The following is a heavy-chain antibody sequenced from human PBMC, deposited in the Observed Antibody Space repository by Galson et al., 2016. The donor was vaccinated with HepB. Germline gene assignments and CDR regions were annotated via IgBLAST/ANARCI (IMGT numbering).Heavy chain of an antibody. Sequence: SVKVSCKASGYTFSTYGISWVRQAPGQGLEWLGWINAANGNTKYSQKFQDRVTFTRDTSASTAYMALSSLRSEDTAVYYCASPGYSSGWLSFDYWGQGTLVTVSS. J-gene: IGHJ4*02. D-gene: IGHD6-19*01. V-gene: IGHV1-18*01. CDR2: INAANGNT. CDR1: GYTFSTYG. CDR3: ASPGYSSGWLSFDY.